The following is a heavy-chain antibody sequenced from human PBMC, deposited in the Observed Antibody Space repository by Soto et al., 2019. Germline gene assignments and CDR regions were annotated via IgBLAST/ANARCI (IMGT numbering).Heavy chain of an antibody. CDR2: IYYSGST. CDR3: ARQLPSHSSGRVPRGFDP. J-gene: IGHJ5*02. D-gene: IGHD6-19*01. CDR1: GGSISSSSYY. Sequence: SETLSLTCTVSGGSISSSSYYWGWIRQPPGKGLEWIGSIYYSGSTYYNPSLKSRVTISVDTSKNQFSLKLSSVTAADTAVYYCARQLPSHSSGRVPRGFDPWGQGTLVTVSS. V-gene: IGHV4-39*01.